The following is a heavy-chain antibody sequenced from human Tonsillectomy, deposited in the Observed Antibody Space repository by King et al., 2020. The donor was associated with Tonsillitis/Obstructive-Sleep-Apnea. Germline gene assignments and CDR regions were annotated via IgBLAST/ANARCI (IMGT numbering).Heavy chain of an antibody. V-gene: IGHV3-66*01. CDR2: IYMGGKT. Sequence: VQLVQSGGGLVQPGGSLRLSCAASAFTVSSTYMGWVRQAPGKGLEWVSIIYMGGKTYYADSVKGRFTISRDNSKNTLYLQMNSLRAEDSAVYYCARVGGILRWYSFDYWGQGTLVTVSS. D-gene: IGHD4-23*01. CDR3: ARVGGILRWYSFDY. J-gene: IGHJ4*02. CDR1: AFTVSSTY.